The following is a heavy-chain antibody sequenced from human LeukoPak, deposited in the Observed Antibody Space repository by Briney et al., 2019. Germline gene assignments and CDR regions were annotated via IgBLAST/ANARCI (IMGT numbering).Heavy chain of an antibody. J-gene: IGHJ5*02. D-gene: IGHD6-13*01. CDR1: GGSISSGGYS. Sequence: IPSETLSLTCAVSGGSISSGGYSWSWIRQPPGKGLEWIGYIYYSGNTNYNPSLKSRVTIAVDTSKNQFSLKLSSVTAADTAVYYCARGDRSWNTWFDPWGQGTLVTVSS. V-gene: IGHV4-61*08. CDR3: ARGDRSWNTWFDP. CDR2: IYYSGNT.